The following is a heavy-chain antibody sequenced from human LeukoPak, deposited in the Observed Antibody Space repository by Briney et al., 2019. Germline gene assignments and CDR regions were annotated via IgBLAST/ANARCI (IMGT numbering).Heavy chain of an antibody. CDR3: ARPASRRGAGWDDNWFDP. D-gene: IGHD6-19*01. V-gene: IGHV4-38-2*02. CDR1: GYSISSGYY. CDR2: IYYSGST. Sequence: SETLSLTCTVSGYSISSGYYWGWIRQPPGKGLEWIGSIYYSGSTYYNPSLKSRVTISVDTSENQFSLKLSSVTAADTAVYYCARPASRRGAGWDDNWFDPWGQGTLVTVSS. J-gene: IGHJ5*02.